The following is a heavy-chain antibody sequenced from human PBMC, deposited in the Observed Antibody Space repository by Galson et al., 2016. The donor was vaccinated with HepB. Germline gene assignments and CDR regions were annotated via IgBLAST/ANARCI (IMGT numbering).Heavy chain of an antibody. D-gene: IGHD6-19*01. J-gene: IGHJ4*02. CDR3: ATSRPYSSGWYFDY. CDR1: GYTLTELS. CDR2: FDPDDGET. V-gene: IGHV1-24*01. Sequence: SVKVSCKVSGYTLTELSIHWVRQAPGKGLEWMAGFDPDDGETIYAQKFQGRVTMTEDTSTDTAYMELSSLRSEDTAVYYCATSRPYSSGWYFDYWGQGTLVTVTS.